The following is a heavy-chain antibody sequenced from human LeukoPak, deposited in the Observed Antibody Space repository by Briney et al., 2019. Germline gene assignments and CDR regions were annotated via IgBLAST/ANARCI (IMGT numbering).Heavy chain of an antibody. CDR2: IYTSGST. D-gene: IGHD2-15*01. Sequence: SETLSLTCTVSGYSISSGYYWGWIRQPPGKGLEWIGRIYTSGSTNYNPSLKSRVTISVDTSKNQFSLKLSSVTAADTAVYYCARDMGQYCSGGSCYSNYYYYYMDVWGKGTTVTVSS. CDR1: GYSISSGYY. V-gene: IGHV4-38-2*02. CDR3: ARDMGQYCSGGSCYSNYYYYYMDV. J-gene: IGHJ6*03.